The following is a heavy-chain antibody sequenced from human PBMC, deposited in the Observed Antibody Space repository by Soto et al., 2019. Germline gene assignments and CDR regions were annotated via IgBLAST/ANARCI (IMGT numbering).Heavy chain of an antibody. CDR2: IYHSGST. J-gene: IGHJ4*02. CDR3: ARGSDYGPTGGYFDY. CDR1: GGSISSSNW. Sequence: QVQLQESGPGLVKPSGTLSLTCAVSGGSISSSNWWSWVRQPPGKGLEWIGEIYHSGSTNYNPSLQSRVTIXXDXSXXQFSLKLSSVTAADTAVYYCARGSDYGPTGGYFDYWGQGTLVTVSS. D-gene: IGHD4-17*01. V-gene: IGHV4-4*02.